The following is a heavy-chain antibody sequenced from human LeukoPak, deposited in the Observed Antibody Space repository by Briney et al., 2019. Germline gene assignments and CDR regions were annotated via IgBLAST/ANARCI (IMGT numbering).Heavy chain of an antibody. CDR2: ISAYNGNT. D-gene: IGHD2-15*01. CDR1: GYTVSSYG. J-gene: IGHJ4*02. CDR3: ARDRVGEVVVAATSDY. V-gene: IGHV1-18*01. Sequence: ASVKVSCKASGYTVSSYGISWVRQAPGQGLEWMGWISAYNGNTKYAQKFQGRVTMTTDTSTSTAFMGLRSLISDDTAVYYCARDRVGEVVVAATSDYWGQGTLVTVSS.